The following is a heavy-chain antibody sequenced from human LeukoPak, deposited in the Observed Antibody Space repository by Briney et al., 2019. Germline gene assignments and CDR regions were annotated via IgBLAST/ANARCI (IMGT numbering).Heavy chain of an antibody. J-gene: IGHJ3*02. Sequence: PGGSLRLSCSATGFTFSSYAMNCVRQTPGKGLEYVSGISSNGGSSCYEESVKSRFTISSDNAKKSLFLQMNSLRAEDTAVYYCASRTHYYGSGSGAFDIWGQGTKVSVSS. CDR3: ASRTHYYGSGSGAFDI. D-gene: IGHD3-10*01. V-gene: IGHV3-64*04. CDR1: GFTFSSYA. CDR2: ISSNGGSS.